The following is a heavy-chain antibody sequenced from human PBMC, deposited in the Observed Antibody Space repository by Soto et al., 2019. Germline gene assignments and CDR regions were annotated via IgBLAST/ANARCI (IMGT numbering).Heavy chain of an antibody. D-gene: IGHD3-10*01. Sequence: PGGSLRLSCAASGFTFSNAWMNWVRQAPGKGLQWVSGIGGSGASIFYTDSVKGRFTISRDNSKNTLYLQMNNVRAEDTAVYFCARSLRPLSWFDPWGQGTLVTVSS. V-gene: IGHV3-23*01. J-gene: IGHJ5*02. CDR1: GFTFSNAW. CDR2: IGGSGASI. CDR3: ARSLRPLSWFDP.